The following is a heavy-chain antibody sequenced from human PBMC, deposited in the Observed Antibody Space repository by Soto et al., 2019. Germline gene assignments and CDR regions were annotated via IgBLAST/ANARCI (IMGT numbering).Heavy chain of an antibody. Sequence: EVQLVESGGGLVQPVGSLKLSCAASGFTFSGSAMHWVRQASGKGLEWVGRIRSKANSYAKAYAASVKGRFTISRDDSKNTAYLQMNSLTTEDTAVYYCTTSWATCPAFDIWGQGTMVTVSS. CDR1: GFTFSGSA. J-gene: IGHJ3*02. CDR3: TTSWATCPAFDI. D-gene: IGHD5-12*01. V-gene: IGHV3-73*01. CDR2: IRSKANSYAK.